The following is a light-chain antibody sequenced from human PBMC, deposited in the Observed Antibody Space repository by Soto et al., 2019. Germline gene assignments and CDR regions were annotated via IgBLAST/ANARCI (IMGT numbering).Light chain of an antibody. CDR1: QSVSSY. CDR3: QQRSNWPQWT. CDR2: DAS. V-gene: IGKV3-11*01. J-gene: IGKJ1*01. Sequence: EILLTQSPATLSLSPGERATLSCRASQSVSSYLAWYQQKPGQPPRLLIYDASNRATGIPARFSGSGSGTDFTLTISSLEPEDFAVYYCQQRSNWPQWTFGQGTKVEIK.